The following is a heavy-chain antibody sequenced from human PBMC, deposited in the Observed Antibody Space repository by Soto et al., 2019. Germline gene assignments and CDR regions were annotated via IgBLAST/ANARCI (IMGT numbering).Heavy chain of an antibody. CDR1: GFTFSSYG. Sequence: QVQLVESGGGVVQPGRSLRLSCAASGFTFSSYGMHWVRQAPGKGLEWVAAIWYDGSNKYYADGVKGRFTISRDNSKNTLYLQMNSLRAEDTAVYYCSRDGSDYVNDYWCQGTLVTVSS. CDR2: IWYDGSNK. CDR3: SRDGSDYVNDY. V-gene: IGHV3-33*01. D-gene: IGHD4-17*01. J-gene: IGHJ4*02.